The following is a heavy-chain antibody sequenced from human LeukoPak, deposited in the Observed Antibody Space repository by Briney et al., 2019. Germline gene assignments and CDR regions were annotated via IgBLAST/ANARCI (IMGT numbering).Heavy chain of an antibody. CDR2: ISSSGYTI. V-gene: IGHV3-48*03. J-gene: IGHJ4*02. CDR3: ARDGPKHTSGWYGTYYFDY. D-gene: IGHD6-19*01. Sequence: PGGSLRLSCAASGFTFSSYEMNWVRQAPGKGLEWVSYISSSGYTIYYADSVKGRFTISRDNAKNSLYLQMNSLRAEDTAVYYCARDGPKHTSGWYGTYYFDYWGQGTLVTVSS. CDR1: GFTFSSYE.